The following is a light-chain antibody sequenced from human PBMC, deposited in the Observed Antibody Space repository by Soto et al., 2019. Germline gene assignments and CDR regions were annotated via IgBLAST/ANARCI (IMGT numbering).Light chain of an antibody. V-gene: IGLV2-11*01. CDR1: SSDVGGYNY. CDR2: DVS. J-gene: IGLJ2*01. CDR3: CSYAGSYTEV. Sequence: QSALTQPRSVSGSPGQSVTISCTGTSSDVGGYNYVSWYQQHPGKAPKFMIYDVSKRPSGVPDRFSGSKSGNTASLTISGLQAEDEADYYCCSYAGSYTEVFGGGTKFTVL.